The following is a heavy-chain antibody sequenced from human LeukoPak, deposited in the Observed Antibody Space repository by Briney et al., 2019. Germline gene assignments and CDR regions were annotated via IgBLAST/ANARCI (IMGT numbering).Heavy chain of an antibody. J-gene: IGHJ4*02. CDR2: ISSSSSYI. V-gene: IGHV3-21*01. CDR3: ARDFSRGVSSRPIDY. CDR1: GFTFSSYS. Sequence: GGSLRLSCAASGFTFSSYSMNWVRQAPGKGLEWVSSISSSSSYIYYADSVKGRFTISRDNAKNSLYLQMNSLRAEDTAVYYCARDFSRGVSSRPIDYWGQGTLVTVSS. D-gene: IGHD6-13*01.